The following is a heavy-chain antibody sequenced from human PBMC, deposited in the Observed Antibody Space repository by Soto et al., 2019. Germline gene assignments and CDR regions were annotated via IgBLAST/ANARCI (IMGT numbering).Heavy chain of an antibody. CDR2: IWYDGSNK. J-gene: IGHJ4*03. CDR1: GVTFSSYC. Sequence: PRVSARLPFAAPGVTFSSYCMHWVRHAPGKGLEWVAVIWYDGSNKHYADSVKGRFTICRDNSRSTGYLQRNSRRGEDTAVYDCAMGDDSNYVCRQPCGYSGQRTRGAVSS. V-gene: IGHV3-33*01. CDR3: AMGDDSNYVCRQPCGY. D-gene: IGHD4-4*01.